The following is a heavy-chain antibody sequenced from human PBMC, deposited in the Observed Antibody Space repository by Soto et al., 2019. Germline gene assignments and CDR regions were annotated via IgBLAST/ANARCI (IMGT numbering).Heavy chain of an antibody. V-gene: IGHV3-30*05. CDR1: GFSFSTYG. Sequence: GGSLRLSCESSGFSFSTYGMHWVRQAPGKGLEWVALISNDGTKKFYADSVRGRFTISRDNSKNTLYMEMDSLRVEDTAVFFFARALPPYCHGGSCYLFDYWGQGTLVTVSS. CDR2: ISNDGTKK. D-gene: IGHD2-15*01. CDR3: ARALPPYCHGGSCYLFDY. J-gene: IGHJ4*02.